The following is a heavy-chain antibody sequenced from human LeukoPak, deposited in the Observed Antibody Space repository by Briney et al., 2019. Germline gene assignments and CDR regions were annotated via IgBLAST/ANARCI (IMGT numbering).Heavy chain of an antibody. J-gene: IGHJ6*02. V-gene: IGHV3-49*04. Sequence: PGGSLRLSCTASGFTFGDYAMTWVRQAPGKGLEWVGFIRSKAYGGTTEFAASVKGRFIISRDDSKGIAYLQMNSLKTEDTAVYYCTAYDPSDYYGMDVWGQGTTVTVS. CDR3: TAYDPSDYYGMDV. CDR1: GFTFGDYA. D-gene: IGHD5-12*01. CDR2: IRSKAYGGTT.